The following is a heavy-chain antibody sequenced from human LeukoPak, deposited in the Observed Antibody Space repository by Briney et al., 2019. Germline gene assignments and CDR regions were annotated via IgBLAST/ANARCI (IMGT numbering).Heavy chain of an antibody. D-gene: IGHD1-26*01. CDR1: GFTFSTYG. J-gene: IGHJ1*01. V-gene: IGHV3-30*18. CDR2: ISYDGSNK. Sequence: GRSLRLSCAASGFTFSTYGIHWVHQAPGKGLEWVAVISYDGSNKYYADSVKGRFTISRDNSKNTLYLQMNSLRAEDTAVYYCAKAIYSGSYYGLYFQHWGQGTLVTVSS. CDR3: AKAIYSGSYYGLYFQH.